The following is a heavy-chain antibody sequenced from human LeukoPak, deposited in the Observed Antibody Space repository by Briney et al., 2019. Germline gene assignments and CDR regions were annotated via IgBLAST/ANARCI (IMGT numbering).Heavy chain of an antibody. CDR2: IYYSGST. CDR1: GGSISSSYY. V-gene: IGHV4-39*01. D-gene: IGHD3-22*01. CDR3: ARRGGYYYDSSGYYGP. J-gene: IGHJ5*02. Sequence: SETLSLTCTVSGGSISSSYYWGWIRQPPGKGLEWIGSIYYSGSTYYNPSLKSRVTISVDTSKNQFSLKLSSVTAADTAVYYCARRGGYYYDSSGYYGPWGQGTLVTVSS.